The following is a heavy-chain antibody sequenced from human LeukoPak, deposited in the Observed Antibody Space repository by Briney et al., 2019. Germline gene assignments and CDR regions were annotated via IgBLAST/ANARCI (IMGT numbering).Heavy chain of an antibody. D-gene: IGHD2-15*01. CDR1: GFTFSSYG. J-gene: IGHJ4*02. Sequence: GGSLRLSCAASGFTFSSYGMHWVRQAPGKGLEWVAFIRYDGSNKYYADSVKGRFTISRDNSKNTLYLQMNSLRAEDTAVYYCAKAGYCSGGSCYVYHYWGQGTLVTVSS. CDR3: AKAGYCSGGSCYVYHY. CDR2: IRYDGSNK. V-gene: IGHV3-30*02.